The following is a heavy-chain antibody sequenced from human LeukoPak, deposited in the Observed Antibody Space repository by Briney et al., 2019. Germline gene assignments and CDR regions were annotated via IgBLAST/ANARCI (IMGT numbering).Heavy chain of an antibody. CDR2: INPSVGGT. Sequence: GASVKVSCKAFGYGFTSYYIHWVRQAPGQGLEWMGIINPSVGGTTYARKFQGRVTMTRDTSTSTVYKELSSLRSEDTAVYYCARHGSGRYYPAEGRVDYWGQGTLVTVSS. J-gene: IGHJ4*02. D-gene: IGHD3-10*01. V-gene: IGHV1-46*03. CDR1: GYGFTSYY. CDR3: ARHGSGRYYPAEGRVDY.